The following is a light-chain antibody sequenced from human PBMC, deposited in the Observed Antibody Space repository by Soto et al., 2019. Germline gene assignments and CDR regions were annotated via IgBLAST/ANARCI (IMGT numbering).Light chain of an antibody. V-gene: IGLV2-23*01. CDR1: SSDVGAYNS. CDR3: CSSAPESTYV. CDR2: KGT. J-gene: IGLJ1*01. Sequence: QSVVAQPASVSGSPGQSITISCTGTSSDVGAYNSVSWYQQHPHRAPQVIIYKGTQRPSGVSNRFSGSTSGNAASLTISALQADDEADYFCCSSAPESTYVFGTGPKVTVL.